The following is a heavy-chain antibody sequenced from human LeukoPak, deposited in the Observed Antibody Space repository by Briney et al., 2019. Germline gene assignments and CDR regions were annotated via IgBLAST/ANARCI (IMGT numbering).Heavy chain of an antibody. D-gene: IGHD3-3*01. Sequence: SETLSLTCTVSGGSISSGDYYWSWIRQPPGKGLEWIGYTYYSGSTYYNPSLKSRVTISVDTSKNQFSLKLSSVTAADTAVYYCARASSDDFWSGYLSPYYFDYWGQGTLVTVSS. V-gene: IGHV4-30-4*01. CDR3: ARASSDDFWSGYLSPYYFDY. CDR2: TYYSGST. J-gene: IGHJ4*02. CDR1: GGSISSGDYY.